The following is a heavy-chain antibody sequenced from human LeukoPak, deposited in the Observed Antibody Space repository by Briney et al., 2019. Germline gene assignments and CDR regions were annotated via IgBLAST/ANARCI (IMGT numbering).Heavy chain of an antibody. Sequence: PGGSLGLSCAASGFTFSSYAMSWVRQAPGKGLEWVSGISGSGGSTYYADSVKGRFTISRDNAKNSLYLQMNSLRAEDTAVYYCARDTYGRTIWSGYYLKYYFDYWGQGTLVTVSS. J-gene: IGHJ4*02. CDR1: GFTFSSYA. CDR2: ISGSGGST. V-gene: IGHV3-23*01. CDR3: ARDTYGRTIWSGYYLKYYFDY. D-gene: IGHD3-3*01.